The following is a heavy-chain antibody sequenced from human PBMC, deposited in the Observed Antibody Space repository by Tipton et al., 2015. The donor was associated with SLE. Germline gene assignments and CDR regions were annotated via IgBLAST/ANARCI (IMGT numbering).Heavy chain of an antibody. V-gene: IGHV4-59*11. J-gene: IGHJ3*02. CDR3: ARDNLNVFDI. Sequence: TLSLTCTVSGGSISSHFWTWIRQPPGKALEWIGYSFHFGSPYYNPSLKSRVTMSVDTPKNQFSLQLSSVTAADTAIYYCARDNLNVFDIWGQGTLVTVSS. D-gene: IGHD1-20*01. CDR1: GGSISSHF. CDR2: SFHFGSP.